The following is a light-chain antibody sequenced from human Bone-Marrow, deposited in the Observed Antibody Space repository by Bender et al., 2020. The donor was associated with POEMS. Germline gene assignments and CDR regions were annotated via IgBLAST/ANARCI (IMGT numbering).Light chain of an antibody. Sequence: QSALTQPASVSGSPGHSITISCTGTISDYVSWYQQHPGKAPKLLIYDVIKRPSGISSRFSGSKSGHTASLSISGLQTGDEADYYCSSSRSTNTLFGGGTKLTVL. CDR2: DVI. J-gene: IGLJ2*01. V-gene: IGLV2-14*03. CDR1: ISDY. CDR3: SSSRSTNTL.